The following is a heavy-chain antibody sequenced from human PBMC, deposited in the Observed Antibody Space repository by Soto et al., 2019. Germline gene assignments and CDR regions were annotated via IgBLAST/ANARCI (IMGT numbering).Heavy chain of an antibody. V-gene: IGHV3-33*01. D-gene: IGHD6-13*01. J-gene: IGHJ4*02. CDR1: GFSFSSYD. CDR3: ARGYSSSRELGY. CDR2: IWYDGSNK. Sequence: QVQLVESGGGVVQPGTSLRLSCAASGFSFSSYDIHWVRQAPGKGLEWVAVIWYDGSNKYYADSVKGRFTISRDNSKNTLYLQMNSLRADDTAVYYCARGYSSSRELGYWGQGTLVTVSS.